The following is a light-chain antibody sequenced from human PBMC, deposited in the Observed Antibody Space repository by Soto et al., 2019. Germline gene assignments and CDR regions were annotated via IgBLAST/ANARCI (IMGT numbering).Light chain of an antibody. CDR1: QSIDTW. J-gene: IGKJ2*03. V-gene: IGKV1-5*03. CDR2: QAS. CDR3: QHYHSYPYS. Sequence: DIQMTQSPSTLSASVGDRVTITCRASQSIDTWLAWYQQKPGKAPQVLINQASTLESGVPSRFSGSGSGTEFTLTITSLQRDDFARYFCQHYHSYPYSFDQGTKVDIK.